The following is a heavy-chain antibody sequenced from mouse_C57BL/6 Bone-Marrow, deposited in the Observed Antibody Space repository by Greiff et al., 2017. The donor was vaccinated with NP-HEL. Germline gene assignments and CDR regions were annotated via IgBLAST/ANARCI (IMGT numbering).Heavy chain of an antibody. CDR2: IDPNSGGT. V-gene: IGHV1-72*01. D-gene: IGHD5-1-1*01. Sequence: QVQLQQPGAELVKPSHTLKLSCTVSGFSFTSYGMHWVRQWPGRGLEWIGRIDPNSGGTKYNEKFKSKATLTVDKPSSTAYMQLSILTSEAAEVDYCARAYQNTWGYAMDYWGQGTSVTVSS. J-gene: IGHJ4*01. CDR3: ARAYQNTWGYAMDY. CDR1: GFSFTSYG.